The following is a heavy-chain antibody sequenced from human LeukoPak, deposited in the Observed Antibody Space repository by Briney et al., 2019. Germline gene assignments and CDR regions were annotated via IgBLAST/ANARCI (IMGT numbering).Heavy chain of an antibody. CDR3: ARHYAASWGD. CDR1: GFMFSSYW. Sequence: GGSLRLSCAATGFMFSSYWMSWVRQAPGKGLEWVANIKPDGSETFYEDSVKGRYTISRDNAKNSLYLQMNSLRAEDTAVYYCARHYAASWGDWGQGTLVTVSS. CDR2: IKPDGSET. D-gene: IGHD2-15*01. J-gene: IGHJ4*02. V-gene: IGHV3-7*01.